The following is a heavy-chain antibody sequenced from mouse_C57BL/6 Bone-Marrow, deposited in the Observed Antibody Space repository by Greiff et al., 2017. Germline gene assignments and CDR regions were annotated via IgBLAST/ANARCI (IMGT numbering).Heavy chain of an antibody. V-gene: IGHV5-17*01. Sequence: EVKVVESGGGLVKPGGSLKLSCAASGFTFSDYGMHWVRQAPEKGLEWVAYISSGSSTIYYADTVKGRFTISRDNAKNTLFLQMTSLRSEDTAMYYCARGLITTVVACDYWGQGTTLTVSS. CDR1: GFTFSDYG. D-gene: IGHD1-1*01. CDR3: ARGLITTVVACDY. CDR2: ISSGSSTI. J-gene: IGHJ2*01.